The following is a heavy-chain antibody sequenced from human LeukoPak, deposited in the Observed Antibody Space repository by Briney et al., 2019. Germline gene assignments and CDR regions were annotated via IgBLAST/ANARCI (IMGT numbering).Heavy chain of an antibody. CDR2: ISSSSSYI. CDR1: GFTLSSYS. CDR3: AREGATSDAFDI. D-gene: IGHD4/OR15-4a*01. V-gene: IGHV3-21*01. J-gene: IGHJ3*02. Sequence: GGSLRLSCATSGFTLSSYSMDWVRQAPGKGLEWVSSISSSSSYIYYADSVKGRFTISRDNAKNTLYLQMNSLRAEDTAVYYCAREGATSDAFDIWGQGTMVTVSS.